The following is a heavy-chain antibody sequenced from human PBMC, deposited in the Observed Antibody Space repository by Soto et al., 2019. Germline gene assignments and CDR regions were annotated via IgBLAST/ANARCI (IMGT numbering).Heavy chain of an antibody. CDR3: ARAGWIAGSYSFDS. CDR2: LNPYNGGT. Sequence: QVRLAQSGAEVKEPGASVTVSCKASGYTFNAHYIYWMRQGPGQGLEWMGWLNPYNGGTKSAQTFQGRVTMTGDTSTNTAYMDLSGLRSDDTAVYYYARAGWIAGSYSFDSWGQGTLVTVSS. J-gene: IGHJ4*02. D-gene: IGHD5-12*01. V-gene: IGHV1-2*02. CDR1: GYTFNAHY.